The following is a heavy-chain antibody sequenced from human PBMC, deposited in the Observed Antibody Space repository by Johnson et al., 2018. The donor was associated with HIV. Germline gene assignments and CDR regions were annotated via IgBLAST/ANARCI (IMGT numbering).Heavy chain of an antibody. Sequence: VQLVESGGGLVQPGGSLRLSCAASEFTVSSNYMSWVRQAPGKGLEWVSVIYSGGSTYYAASVKARFTISRDNSKNTLYLQMNSLRAEDTAVYYCAREGAWEVRPGAFDIWGQGTMVTVSS. CDR1: EFTVSSNY. CDR2: IYSGGST. V-gene: IGHV3-66*01. D-gene: IGHD1-26*01. J-gene: IGHJ3*02. CDR3: AREGAWEVRPGAFDI.